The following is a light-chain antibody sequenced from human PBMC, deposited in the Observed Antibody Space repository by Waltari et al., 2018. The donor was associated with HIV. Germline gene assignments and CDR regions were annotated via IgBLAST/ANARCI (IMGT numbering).Light chain of an antibody. CDR3: ASHAGSKDV. V-gene: IGLV2-8*01. CDR1: SSDIGAYNY. J-gene: IGLJ2*01. CDR2: DVS. Sequence: QSDLTQPPSASGSPGQSVTISCTGTSSDIGAYNYVSWFQQHPGKAPKLMIFDVSKRPSGFPDRFSCSTSGNTASLTVSRLQAEDDADYYCASHAGSKDVFGGWTKLTVL.